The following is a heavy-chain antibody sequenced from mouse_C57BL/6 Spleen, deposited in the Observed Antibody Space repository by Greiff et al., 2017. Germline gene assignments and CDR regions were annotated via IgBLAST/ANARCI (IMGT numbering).Heavy chain of an antibody. CDR2: INPNNGGT. Sequence: EVQLVESGPELVKPGASVKIPCKASGYTFTDYNMDWVKQSHGKSLEWIGDINPNNGGTIYNQKFKGKATLTVDKSSSTAYMELRSLTSEDTAVYYCARQVYGSSGAMDYWGQGTSVTVSS. D-gene: IGHD1-1*01. CDR3: ARQVYGSSGAMDY. V-gene: IGHV1-18*01. J-gene: IGHJ4*01. CDR1: GYTFTDYN.